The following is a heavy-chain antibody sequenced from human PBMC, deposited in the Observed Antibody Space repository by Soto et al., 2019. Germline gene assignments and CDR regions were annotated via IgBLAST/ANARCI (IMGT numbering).Heavy chain of an antibody. CDR2: IYYSGST. CDR1: GGSISSSSYY. CDR3: ARLGRDSSGYYYYYYGMDV. J-gene: IGHJ6*02. D-gene: IGHD3-22*01. V-gene: IGHV4-39*01. Sequence: PSETLSLTCTVSGGSISSSSYYWGWIRQPPGKGLEWIGSIYYSGSTYYNPSLKSRVTISVDTSKNQFSLKLSSVTAADTAVYYCARLGRDSSGYYYYYYGMDVWGQGTTVT.